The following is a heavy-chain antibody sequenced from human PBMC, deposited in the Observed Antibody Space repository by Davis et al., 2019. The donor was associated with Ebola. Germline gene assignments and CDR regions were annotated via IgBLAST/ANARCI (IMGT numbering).Heavy chain of an antibody. D-gene: IGHD3-22*01. CDR2: ISSSGSTI. J-gene: IGHJ3*02. Sequence: GESLKISCAASGFTFSVYAMNWVRQAPGKGLEWVSYISSSGSTIYYADSVKGRFTISRDNAKNSLYLQMNSLRAEDTAVYYCAREIPYTMIVLFDAFDIWGQGTMVTVSS. CDR1: GFTFSVYA. CDR3: AREIPYTMIVLFDAFDI. V-gene: IGHV3-48*03.